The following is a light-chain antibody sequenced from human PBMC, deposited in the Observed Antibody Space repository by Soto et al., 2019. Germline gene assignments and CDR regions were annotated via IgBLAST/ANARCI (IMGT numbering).Light chain of an antibody. V-gene: IGKV1-5*01. CDR2: DAS. CDR1: QTISSW. Sequence: DIQMTQSPSTLSGSVGDRVTITCRASQTISSWLAWYQQKPGRAPNLLIYDASSLQSGVPSRFSGSESGTEFTLTISSLQPDDSATYYCQQYESYSWTFGQGTKVDIK. J-gene: IGKJ1*01. CDR3: QQYESYSWT.